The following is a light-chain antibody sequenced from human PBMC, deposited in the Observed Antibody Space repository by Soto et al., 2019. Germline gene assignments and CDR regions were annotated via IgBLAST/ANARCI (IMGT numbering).Light chain of an antibody. CDR2: SNA. J-gene: IGLJ3*02. CDR3: AAWDDSLKAML. CDR1: GSNIGENA. Sequence: VLTQPPSASGTPGQTVTISCSGSGSNIGENAVNWYQHLPGTAPQLLIYSNALRPSGVPHRFSGSKSGTAGSLAISGLQSEDEALYYCAAWDDSLKAMLFGGGTKLTVL. V-gene: IGLV1-44*01.